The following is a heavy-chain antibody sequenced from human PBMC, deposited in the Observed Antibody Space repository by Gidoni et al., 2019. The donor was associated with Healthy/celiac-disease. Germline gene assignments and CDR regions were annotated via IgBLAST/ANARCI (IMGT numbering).Heavy chain of an antibody. V-gene: IGHV3-23*01. CDR3: AKSGQQLGVHRSRALDY. CDR1: GFTFSSYA. CDR2: ISGSGGST. J-gene: IGHJ4*02. Sequence: EVQLLESGGGLVQPGGSLRLSCAASGFTFSSYAMSWVRQAPGKGLEWVSAISGSGGSTYYADSVKGRFTISRDNSKNTLYLQMNSLRAEDTAVYYCAKSGQQLGVHRSRALDYWGQGTLVTVSS. D-gene: IGHD6-13*01.